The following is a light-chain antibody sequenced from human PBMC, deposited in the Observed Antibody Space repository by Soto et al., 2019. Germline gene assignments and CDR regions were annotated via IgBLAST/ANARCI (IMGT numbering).Light chain of an antibody. V-gene: IGKV3-15*01. J-gene: IGKJ5*01. CDR1: QSVSSK. CDR3: QQYNNWPPIT. Sequence: EIVMTQSPATLSVSPGERATLSCRASQSVSSKLAWYQQKPGQAPRLLIYGASTRTTGIPARFSGSGSGTEFTLTISSLQSEDFAIYYCQQYNNWPPITFGQGTRLEIK. CDR2: GAS.